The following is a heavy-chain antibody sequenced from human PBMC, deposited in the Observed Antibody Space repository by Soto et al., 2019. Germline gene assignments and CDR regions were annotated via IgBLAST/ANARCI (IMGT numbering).Heavy chain of an antibody. D-gene: IGHD3-10*01. CDR3: ARWGDDKRADS. J-gene: IGHJ4*02. CDR2: IWYDGSNK. V-gene: IGHV3-33*01. CDR1: GFTFSSHG. Sequence: QVQLVESGGGVVQPGRSLRLSCAASGFTFSSHGMHWVRQAPGKGLEWVAVIWYDGSNKYYADSVKGRFTISRDNSQNTLYLQMNSLRVEDTAVYYCARWGDDKRADSWGQGTLVTVSS.